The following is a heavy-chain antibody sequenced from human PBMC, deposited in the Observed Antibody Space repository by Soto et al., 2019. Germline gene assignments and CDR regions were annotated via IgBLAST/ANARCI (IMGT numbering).Heavy chain of an antibody. CDR1: GFTFSSYA. Sequence: GGSLRLSCAASGFTFSSYAMSWVRQAPGKGLEWVSAISGSGGSTYYADSVKGRFTISRDNSKNTLYLQMNSLGAEDTAVYYCAKYYGDYGRYYYYYGMDVWGQGTTVTVSS. J-gene: IGHJ6*02. V-gene: IGHV3-23*01. CDR2: ISGSGGST. D-gene: IGHD4-17*01. CDR3: AKYYGDYGRYYYYYGMDV.